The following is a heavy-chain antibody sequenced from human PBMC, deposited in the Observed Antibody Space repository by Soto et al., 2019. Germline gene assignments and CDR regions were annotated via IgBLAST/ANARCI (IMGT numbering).Heavy chain of an antibody. D-gene: IGHD6-13*01. CDR3: AKASSEYSSSWYGYNWFDP. V-gene: IGHV3-23*01. CDR2: ISGSGGST. CDR1: GFTFSSYA. J-gene: IGHJ5*02. Sequence: PVGSLRLSCAASGFTFSSYAMSWVRQAPGKGLEWVSAISGSGGSTYYADSVKGRFTISRDNSKNTLYLQMNSLRAEDTAVYYCAKASSEYSSSWYGYNWFDPWGQGTLVTVSS.